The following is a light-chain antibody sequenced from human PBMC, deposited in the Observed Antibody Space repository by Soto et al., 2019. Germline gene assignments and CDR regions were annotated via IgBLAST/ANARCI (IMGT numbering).Light chain of an antibody. Sequence: DIQMTQSPSSVSASVGDRVTITCRASQGISSCLAWYQQKPGKAHKLLIYAASSLQSGVPSRFSGSGSGTDFTPAISSVQPEDFAHYYCEQGDSFPITSGKETRLEIK. V-gene: IGKV1-12*01. CDR2: AAS. J-gene: IGKJ5*01. CDR1: QGISSC. CDR3: EQGDSFPIT.